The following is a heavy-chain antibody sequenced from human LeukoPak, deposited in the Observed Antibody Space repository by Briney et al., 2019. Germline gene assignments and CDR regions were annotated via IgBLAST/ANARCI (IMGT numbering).Heavy chain of an antibody. Sequence: PEASVKVSCKASGYTSTSYGISWVRQAPGQGLEWMGWISAYNGNTNYAQKLQGRVTMTTDTSTSTAYMELRSLRSEDTAVYYCAVARGEDDAFDIWGQGTMVTVSS. CDR3: AVARGEDDAFDI. CDR2: ISAYNGNT. J-gene: IGHJ3*02. D-gene: IGHD3-16*01. CDR1: GYTSTSYG. V-gene: IGHV1-18*01.